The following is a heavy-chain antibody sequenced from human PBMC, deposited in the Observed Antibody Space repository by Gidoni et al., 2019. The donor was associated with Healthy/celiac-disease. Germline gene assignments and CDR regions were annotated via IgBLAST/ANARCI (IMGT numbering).Heavy chain of an antibody. Sequence: QVPLKESGPVLVKPPETLTLTCTVSGFSLSNARMGVSWIRQPPGTALEWLAHIFSNDEKSYSTSLKSRLTISKDTSKSQVVLTMTNRDHVDTATYYGARRWRSYYDSWTGHASPYYFDDWGQGTLVTVAS. CDR2: IFSNDEK. D-gene: IGHD3-9*01. J-gene: IGHJ4*02. CDR1: GFSLSNARMG. V-gene: IGHV2-26*01. CDR3: ARRWRSYYDSWTGHASPYYFDD.